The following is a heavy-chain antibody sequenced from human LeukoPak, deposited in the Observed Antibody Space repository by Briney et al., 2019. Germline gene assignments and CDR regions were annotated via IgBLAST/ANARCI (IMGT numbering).Heavy chain of an antibody. D-gene: IGHD2/OR15-2a*01. Sequence: ASVTVSCKASGYTFTGQYMHWVRQAPGQGLEWMGWINPNSGGTNYAQKFQGRVTVTRDKSITTTYMELSRLRSDDTAVYYCARGVYSYSTPFDYWGQGALVTVSS. CDR3: ARGVYSYSTPFDY. CDR2: INPNSGGT. CDR1: GYTFTGQY. J-gene: IGHJ4*02. V-gene: IGHV1-2*02.